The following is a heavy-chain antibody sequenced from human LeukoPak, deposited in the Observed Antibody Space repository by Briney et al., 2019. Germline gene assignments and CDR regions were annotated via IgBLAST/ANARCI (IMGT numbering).Heavy chain of an antibody. CDR1: GHSISSGYS. D-gene: IGHD3-22*01. J-gene: IGHJ5*02. CDR3: AREGRTYYYDSSGYST. CDR2: IYHSGST. Sequence: PSETLSLTCIVSGHSISSGYSWGWIRQPPGKGLEWIGNIYHSGSTYYNPSLKSRVTISVDTSKNQFSLKLSSVTAADTAVYYCAREGRTYYYDSSGYSTWGQGTLVTVSS. V-gene: IGHV4-38-2*02.